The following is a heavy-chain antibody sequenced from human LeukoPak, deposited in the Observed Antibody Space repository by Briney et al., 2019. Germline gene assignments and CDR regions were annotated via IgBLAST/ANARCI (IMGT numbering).Heavy chain of an antibody. V-gene: IGHV3-23*01. CDR1: GFTFNRNA. CDR3: VRRGDASSGWGDHDY. Sequence: PTGGSLRLSCAASGFTFNRNAISWVRQAPGKGREWVSTIGGSGDKTFYADSVKGRFTISRDNSKNMLHLQMSSLTGEDTALYFCVRRGDASSGWGDHDYWGQGALVTVSS. CDR2: IGGSGDKT. D-gene: IGHD6-19*01. J-gene: IGHJ4*02.